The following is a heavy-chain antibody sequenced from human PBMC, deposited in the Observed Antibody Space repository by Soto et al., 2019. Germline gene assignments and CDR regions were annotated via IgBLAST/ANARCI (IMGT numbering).Heavy chain of an antibody. CDR1: GDSVSSNSDA. J-gene: IGHJ3*02. CDR2: TYYRSKWYS. V-gene: IGHV6-1*01. CDR3: ARGPETAMGTFDI. Sequence: PSQPLALTWAISGDSVSSNSDAWNWIRQCPARGVEWLGRTYYRSKWYSSYAVSVKSRITINPDTSKNQFSLQLNSVTPEDTAVYYCARGPETAMGTFDIWGGGTVVTVS. D-gene: IGHD5-18*01.